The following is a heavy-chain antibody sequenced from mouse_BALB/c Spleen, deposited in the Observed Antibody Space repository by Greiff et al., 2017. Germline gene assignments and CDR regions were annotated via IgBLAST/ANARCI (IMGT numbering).Heavy chain of an antibody. Sequence: QVQLKQSGAELVRPGVSVKISCKGSGYTFTDYAMHWVKQSHAKSLEWIGVISTYYGDASYNQKFKGKATMTVDKSSSTAYMELARLTSEDSAIYYCARGLTTVVATYYAMDYWGQGTSVTVSS. CDR3: ARGLTTVVATYYAMDY. J-gene: IGHJ4*01. CDR2: ISTYYGDA. D-gene: IGHD1-1*01. V-gene: IGHV1S137*01. CDR1: GYTFTDYA.